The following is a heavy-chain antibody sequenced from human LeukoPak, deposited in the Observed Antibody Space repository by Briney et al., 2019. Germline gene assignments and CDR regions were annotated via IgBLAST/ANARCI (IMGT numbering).Heavy chain of an antibody. D-gene: IGHD6-13*01. V-gene: IGHV3-33*01. CDR1: GFTLSTYG. CDR2: IWYDGNNK. CDR3: ARDPEQRLVRPLYFDY. J-gene: IGHJ4*02. Sequence: PGRSLRLSCAASGFTLSTYGMHWVRQAPGKGLEWVAVIWYDGNNKYYADSVRGRFTISRDNSKNTLYLQMNSLRAEDASVYYCARDPEQRLVRPLYFDYWGQGALVTVSS.